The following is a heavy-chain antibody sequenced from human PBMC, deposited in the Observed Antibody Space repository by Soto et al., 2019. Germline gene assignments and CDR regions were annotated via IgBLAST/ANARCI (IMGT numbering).Heavy chain of an antibody. Sequence: QVQLVQSGAEVKKPGSSVKVSCKASGGTFSSYAISWVRQAPGQGLEWMGGSIPIFGTATYAQKFQGRVTINADESTRTAYLELSSLRSEDTSVYYCARESDYRNYRNPYYLDYWGQGTLDTVSS. D-gene: IGHD4-4*01. V-gene: IGHV1-69*01. CDR2: SIPIFGTA. CDR1: GGTFSSYA. CDR3: ARESDYRNYRNPYYLDY. J-gene: IGHJ4*02.